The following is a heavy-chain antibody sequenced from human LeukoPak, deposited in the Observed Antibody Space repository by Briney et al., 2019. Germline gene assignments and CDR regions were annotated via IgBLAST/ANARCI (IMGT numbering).Heavy chain of an antibody. Sequence: GGSLRLSCAASGFTFSSYDMNWVRQAPGKGLEWVSYISSSGSTIYYADSVKGRFTISRDNAKNSLYLQMNSLRAEDTAVYYCASSTTAYDFWSGYYNYFDYWGQGTLVTVSS. J-gene: IGHJ4*02. V-gene: IGHV3-48*03. CDR2: ISSSGSTI. CDR3: ASSTTAYDFWSGYYNYFDY. D-gene: IGHD3-3*01. CDR1: GFTFSSYD.